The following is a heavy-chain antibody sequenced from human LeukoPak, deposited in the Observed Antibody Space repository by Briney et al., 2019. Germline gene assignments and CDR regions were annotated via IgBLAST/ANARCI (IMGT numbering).Heavy chain of an antibody. CDR2: INPKNDGT. Sequence: SVKVSCKASGYTFTYCYIHWVRQASGQRLEWLAWINPKNDGTKYAQTFQGRVTMTSDTSISTAYMDLSTLTSDDMAVYYCVRGVGSPNWFDPWGQGALVTVSS. CDR1: GYTFTYCY. D-gene: IGHD1-26*01. J-gene: IGHJ5*02. CDR3: VRGVGSPNWFDP. V-gene: IGHV1-2*02.